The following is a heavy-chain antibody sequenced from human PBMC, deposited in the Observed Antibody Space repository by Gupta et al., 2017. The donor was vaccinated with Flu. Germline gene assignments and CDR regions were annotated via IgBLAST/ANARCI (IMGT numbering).Heavy chain of an antibody. D-gene: IGHD2-15*01. CDR2: IIPIFGTA. Sequence: ELMGGIIPIFGTANYAQKFQGRVTITADESTSTAYMELSSLRSEDTAVDYCARMRCSGGSCYSGPWYYGMDVWGQGTTVTVSS. V-gene: IGHV1-69*01. CDR3: ARMRCSGGSCYSGPWYYGMDV. J-gene: IGHJ6*02.